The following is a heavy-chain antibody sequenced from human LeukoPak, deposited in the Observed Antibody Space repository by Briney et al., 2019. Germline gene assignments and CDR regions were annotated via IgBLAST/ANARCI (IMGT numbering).Heavy chain of an antibody. Sequence: SVKVSCKASGGTFSSYAISWVRQAPGQGLEWMGGIIPIFGTANYAQKFQGRVTITTDESTSTAYMELSSLRSENTAVYYCARVGCSSTSCLGAFDIWGQGTMVTVSS. CDR1: GGTFSSYA. V-gene: IGHV1-69*05. D-gene: IGHD2-2*01. CDR3: ARVGCSSTSCLGAFDI. J-gene: IGHJ3*02. CDR2: IIPIFGTA.